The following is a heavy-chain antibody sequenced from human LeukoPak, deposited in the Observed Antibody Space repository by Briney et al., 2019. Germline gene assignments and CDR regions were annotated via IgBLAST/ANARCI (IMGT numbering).Heavy chain of an antibody. J-gene: IGHJ4*02. D-gene: IGHD1-26*01. V-gene: IGHV3-23*01. Sequence: TGGSLRLSCAASGFTFSSYAMSWVRQAPGKGLEWVSAISGSGGSTYYADSVKGRFTISRDNSKNTLCLQMNSLRAEDTAVYYCAKSNSGRKDYFDYWGQGTLVTVSS. CDR1: GFTFSSYA. CDR2: ISGSGGST. CDR3: AKSNSGRKDYFDY.